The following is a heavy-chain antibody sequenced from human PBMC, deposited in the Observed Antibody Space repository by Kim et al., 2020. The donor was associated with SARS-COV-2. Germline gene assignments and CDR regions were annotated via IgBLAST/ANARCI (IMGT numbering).Heavy chain of an antibody. V-gene: IGHV3-30*18. Sequence: GGSLRLSCAASGFTFSSYGMHWVRQAPGKGLEWVAVISYDGSNKYYADSVKGRFTISRDNSKNTLYLQMNSLRAEDTAVYYCAKDPGIAAAGPERGGMDVWGQGTTVTVSS. CDR2: ISYDGSNK. CDR3: AKDPGIAAAGPERGGMDV. CDR1: GFTFSSYG. J-gene: IGHJ6*02. D-gene: IGHD6-13*01.